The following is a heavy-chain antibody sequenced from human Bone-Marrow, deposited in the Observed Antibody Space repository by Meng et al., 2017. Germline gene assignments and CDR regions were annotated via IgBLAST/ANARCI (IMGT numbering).Heavy chain of an antibody. V-gene: IGHV3-30*01. J-gene: IGHJ4*02. CDR3: ARGDPPDYYDITRGYFDY. Sequence: GESLKISCSASGFTFSSYAMHWVRQAPGKGLEWVAVISYDGSNKYYADSVKGRFTISRDNSKNTLYLQMNSLRAEDTAVYYCARGDPPDYYDITRGYFDYWGQGTLVTVSS. CDR1: GFTFSSYA. D-gene: IGHD3-22*01. CDR2: ISYDGSNK.